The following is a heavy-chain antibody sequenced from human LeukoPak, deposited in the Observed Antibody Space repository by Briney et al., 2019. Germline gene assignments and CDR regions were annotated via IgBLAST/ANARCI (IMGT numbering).Heavy chain of an antibody. Sequence: SQTLSLTCTVSGGSISSGDYYWSWIRQPPGKGLEWIGYIYYSGSTYYSPSLKSRVTISVDTSKNQFSLKLSSVTAADTAVYYCARGEDLEMATILVDYWGQGTLVTVSS. CDR1: GGSISSGDYY. V-gene: IGHV4-30-4*08. D-gene: IGHD5-24*01. CDR3: ARGEDLEMATILVDY. J-gene: IGHJ4*02. CDR2: IYYSGST.